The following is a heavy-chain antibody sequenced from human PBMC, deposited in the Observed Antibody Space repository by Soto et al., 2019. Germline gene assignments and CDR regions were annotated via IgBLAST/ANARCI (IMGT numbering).Heavy chain of an antibody. CDR3: AKEKLVAANFDY. CDR1: GFTFSSYG. J-gene: IGHJ4*02. Sequence: GGSLRLSCAASGFTFSSYGMHWVRQAPGKGLEWVAVISYDGSNKYYADSVKGRFTISRDNSKNTLYLQMNSLRAEDTAVYYCAKEKLVAANFDYWGQGTMVTVSS. CDR2: ISYDGSNK. D-gene: IGHD2-15*01. V-gene: IGHV3-30*18.